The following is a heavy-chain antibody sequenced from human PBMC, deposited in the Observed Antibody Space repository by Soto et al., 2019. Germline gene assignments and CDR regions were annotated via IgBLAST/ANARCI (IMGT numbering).Heavy chain of an antibody. CDR2: IYYSGST. J-gene: IGHJ4*02. V-gene: IGHV4-39*01. D-gene: IGHD2-21*01. CDR1: GDSISSSRYY. Sequence: PSETLSLTCTVSGDSISSSRYYWGWIRQPPGKGLEWIGSIYYSGSTDYNPSLKSRVTISVDTSRIHFSLKLISVTAADTAIYYCARQSYGGSDYFDYWGQGTLVTVSS. CDR3: ARQSYGGSDYFDY.